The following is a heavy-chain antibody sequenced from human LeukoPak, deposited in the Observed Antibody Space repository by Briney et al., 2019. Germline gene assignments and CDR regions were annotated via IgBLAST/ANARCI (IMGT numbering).Heavy chain of an antibody. CDR3: ASSRYYYDSSGLDY. CDR2: INHSGST. V-gene: IGHV4-34*01. D-gene: IGHD3-22*01. CDR1: GGSFSGYY. Sequence: SETLSLTCAVYGGSFSGYYWSWIRQPPGKGLEWIGEINHSGSTNYNPSLKSRVTISVDTSKNRFSLKLSSVTAADTAVYYCASSRYYYDSSGLDYWGQGTLVTVSS. J-gene: IGHJ4*02.